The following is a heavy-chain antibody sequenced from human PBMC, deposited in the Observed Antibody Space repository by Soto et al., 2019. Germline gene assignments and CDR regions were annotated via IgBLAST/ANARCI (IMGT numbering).Heavy chain of an antibody. Sequence: AGGSLRLSCAASGFTFSSYAMSWVRQAPGKGLEWVSAISGSGGSTYYADSVKGRFTISRDNSKNTLYLQMNSLRAEDTAVYYCAKDREPWIQLWLFDYWGQGTLVTVSS. CDR2: ISGSGGST. CDR1: GFTFSSYA. V-gene: IGHV3-23*01. J-gene: IGHJ4*02. D-gene: IGHD5-18*01. CDR3: AKDREPWIQLWLFDY.